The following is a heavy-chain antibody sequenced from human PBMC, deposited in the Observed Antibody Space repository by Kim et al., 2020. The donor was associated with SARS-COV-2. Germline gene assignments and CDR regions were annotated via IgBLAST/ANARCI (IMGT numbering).Heavy chain of an antibody. CDR1: GFTFSSYG. J-gene: IGHJ1*01. V-gene: IGHV3-33*01. CDR3: ARDTVRSTGWFYP. CDR2: ILYDGSSK. D-gene: IGHD1-1*01. Sequence: GGSLRLSCAASGFTFSSYGMHWVRQAPGKGLEWVAVILYDGSSKYYADSVKGRFTISRDNSKNTLYLQMNSRRAEDTAVYYCARDTVRSTGWFYPWGQGTLVTVSS.